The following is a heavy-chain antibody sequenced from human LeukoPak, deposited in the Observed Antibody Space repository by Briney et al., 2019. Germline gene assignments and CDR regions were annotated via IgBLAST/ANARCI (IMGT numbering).Heavy chain of an antibody. Sequence: GGSLRLSCAASGFTLSNYPMGWVRQAPGKGLEWVSAIDDGSDGAYHADSVQGRFTISRDNSRNTLFLQMTRLRAHDTAVYYCVRDHASCRGGSCYGDSWGQGALVTVSS. CDR1: GFTLSNYP. CDR3: VRDHASCRGGSCYGDS. D-gene: IGHD2-15*01. J-gene: IGHJ4*02. V-gene: IGHV3-23*01. CDR2: IDDGSDGA.